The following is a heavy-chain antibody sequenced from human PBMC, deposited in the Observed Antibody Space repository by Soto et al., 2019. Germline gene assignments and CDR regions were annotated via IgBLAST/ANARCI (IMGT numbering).Heavy chain of an antibody. CDR3: ARPGYCSSTSCLSWFDP. J-gene: IGHJ5*02. Sequence: SETLSLTCAVYGGSFSGYYWSWIRQPPGKGLEWIGEINHSGSTNYNPSLKSRVTISVDTSKNQFSLKLSSVTAADTAVYYCARPGYCSSTSCLSWFDPWGQGTLVTVSS. D-gene: IGHD2-2*01. CDR1: GGSFSGYY. CDR2: INHSGST. V-gene: IGHV4-34*01.